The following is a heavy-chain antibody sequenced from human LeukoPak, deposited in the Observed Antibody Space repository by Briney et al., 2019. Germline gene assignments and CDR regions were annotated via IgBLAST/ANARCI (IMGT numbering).Heavy chain of an antibody. CDR1: GYTXSSYG. CDR3: ARGLLWFGELLNFDY. CDR2: MSGYDGNT. J-gene: IGHJ4*02. V-gene: IGHV1-18*01. D-gene: IGHD3-10*01. Sequence: GASVKVSCKASGYTXSSYGISWVRQAPGQGLEWMGWMSGYDGNTKYAQKLQGRVTMTTDTSTSTAYMELRSLRSDDTAVYYCARGLLWFGELLNFDYWGQGTLVTVSS.